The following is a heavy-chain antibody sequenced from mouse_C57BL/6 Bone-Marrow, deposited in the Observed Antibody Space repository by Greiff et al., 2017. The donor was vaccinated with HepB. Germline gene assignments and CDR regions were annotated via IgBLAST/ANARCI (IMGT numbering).Heavy chain of an antibody. CDR3: ARYRGRNEFAY. J-gene: IGHJ3*01. Sequence: DVMLVESGGGLVQPGGSLSLSCAASGFTFTDYYMSWVRQPPGKALEWLGFIRNKANGYTTEYSASVKGRFTISRDNSQSILYLQMNALRAEDSATYYCARYRGRNEFAYWGQGTLVTVSA. CDR2: IRNKANGYTT. V-gene: IGHV7-3*01. CDR1: GFTFTDYY. D-gene: IGHD3-3*01.